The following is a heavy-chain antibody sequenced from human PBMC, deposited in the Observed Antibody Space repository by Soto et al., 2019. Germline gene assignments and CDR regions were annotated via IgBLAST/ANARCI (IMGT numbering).Heavy chain of an antibody. CDR3: ARRRASDYGGNHHPYYFDR. J-gene: IGHJ4*02. CDR1: GGSISSSSYY. V-gene: IGHV4-39*01. CDR2: IYYSGST. D-gene: IGHD4-17*01. Sequence: SETLSLTCTVSGGSISSSSYYWGWIRQPPGKGLEWIGSIYYSGSTYYNPSLKSRVTISVDTSKNQFSLKLSSVTAADTAVYYCARRRASDYGGNHHPYYFDRWGQGAPVTVS.